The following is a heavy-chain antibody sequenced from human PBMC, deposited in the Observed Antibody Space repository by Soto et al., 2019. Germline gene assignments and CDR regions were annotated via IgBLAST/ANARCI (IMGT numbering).Heavy chain of an antibody. CDR1: GYTFTAYA. CDR2: INPANANT. J-gene: IGHJ4*02. CDR3: TRSAISPYGGLIGPFDY. D-gene: IGHD3-16*02. Sequence: QVQLAQSGAEERKPGASVKVSCEATGYTFTAYAMHWVRQAPGQSLEWMGWINPANANTKYLRKFQGRLTITSDPSANRVYMELSSLISEDTAVYYCTRSAISPYGGLIGPFDYWGQGNLVTVSS. V-gene: IGHV1-3*05.